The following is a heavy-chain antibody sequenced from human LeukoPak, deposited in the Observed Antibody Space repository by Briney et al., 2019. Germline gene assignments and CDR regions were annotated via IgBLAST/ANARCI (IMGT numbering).Heavy chain of an antibody. CDR1: GFTFSNYA. J-gene: IGHJ6*03. Sequence: GGSLRLSCAASGFTFSNYAMGWVRQAPGRGLEWVSGFSGSGGTTYYADSVKGRFTISRDNSKNTLYLQMNSLRAEDTAVYYCANGNRCTSPNCLGYYYFYMDVWGKGTTVTVSS. D-gene: IGHD2-8*01. V-gene: IGHV3-23*01. CDR3: ANGNRCTSPNCLGYYYFYMDV. CDR2: FSGSGGTT.